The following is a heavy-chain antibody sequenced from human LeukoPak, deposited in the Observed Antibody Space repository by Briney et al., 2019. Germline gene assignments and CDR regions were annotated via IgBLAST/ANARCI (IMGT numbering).Heavy chain of an antibody. J-gene: IGHJ3*01. CDR1: GGSISSYY. CDR2: LYNRGST. CDR3: ARDRPGIAVAGDAFDV. D-gene: IGHD6-19*01. Sequence: PSETLSLTCTVSGGSISSYYWSWIRQPPGKGLEWIGYLYNRGSTNYNPSLKSRVTISVDTSKNQFSLKLRTVTAADTAVHYCARDRPGIAVAGDAFDVWGQGTMVTVSS. V-gene: IGHV4-59*01.